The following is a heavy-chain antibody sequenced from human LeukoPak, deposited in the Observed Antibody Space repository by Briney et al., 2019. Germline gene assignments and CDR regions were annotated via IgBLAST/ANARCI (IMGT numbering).Heavy chain of an antibody. D-gene: IGHD4-11*01. V-gene: IGHV1-24*01. CDR1: GYALTELS. J-gene: IGHJ4*02. CDR3: ATSYDYSNYGPFDY. Sequence: ASVKVSCKASGYALTELSMHWVRQAPGKGLEWMGGFDPEDGETIYAQKFQGRVTMTEDTSTDTAYMELSSLRSEDTAVYYCATSYDYSNYGPFDYWGQGTLVTVSS. CDR2: FDPEDGET.